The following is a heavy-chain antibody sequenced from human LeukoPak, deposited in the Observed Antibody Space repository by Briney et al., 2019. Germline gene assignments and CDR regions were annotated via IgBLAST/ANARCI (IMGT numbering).Heavy chain of an antibody. D-gene: IGHD3-16*01. CDR3: ARNYDYVWGRTYYFDY. V-gene: IGHV4-34*01. J-gene: IGHJ4*02. CDR2: TNHSGST. CDR1: GGSFSGYY. Sequence: SETLSLTCAVYGGSFSGYYWSWIRQPPGKGLEWIGETNHSGSTNYNPSLKSRVTISVDTSKNQFSLKLSSVTAADTAVYYCARNYDYVWGRTYYFDYWGQGTLVTVSS.